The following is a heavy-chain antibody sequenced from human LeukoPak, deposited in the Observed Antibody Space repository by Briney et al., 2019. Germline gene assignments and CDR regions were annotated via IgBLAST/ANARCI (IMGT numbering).Heavy chain of an antibody. V-gene: IGHV3-21*06. Sequence: GGSLRLSCAASGFIFSNYGMSWVRQAPGKGLEWVSSISFSSTHIYYADSIQGRFTISRDNAENSLYLQMNSLGAEDTAVYYCARLRYYGMDVWGQGTTVTVSS. CDR2: ISFSSTHI. CDR3: ARLRYYGMDV. CDR1: GFIFSNYG. J-gene: IGHJ6*02.